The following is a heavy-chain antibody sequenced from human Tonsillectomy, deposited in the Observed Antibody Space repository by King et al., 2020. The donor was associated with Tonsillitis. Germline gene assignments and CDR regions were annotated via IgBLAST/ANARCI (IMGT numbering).Heavy chain of an antibody. Sequence: VQLQQWGAGLLKPSETLSLTCAVYGGSFSVYYWSCIRQPPGKGLEWIGEINHSGSTNYNPSLKSRVTISVDTSKNQFSLKLSSVTAADTAVYYCARDVRIDGYSLFDYWGQGTLVTVSS. D-gene: IGHD5-24*01. CDR3: ARDVRIDGYSLFDY. J-gene: IGHJ4*02. V-gene: IGHV4-34*01. CDR1: GGSFSVYY. CDR2: INHSGST.